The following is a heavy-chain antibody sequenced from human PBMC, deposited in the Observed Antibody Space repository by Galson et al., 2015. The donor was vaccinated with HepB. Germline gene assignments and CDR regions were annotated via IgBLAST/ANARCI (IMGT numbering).Heavy chain of an antibody. J-gene: IGHJ4*02. V-gene: IGHV3-23*01. CDR2: ISGSGGST. Sequence: SLRLSCAASGFTFNTYAMSWVRQAPGKGLECVSGISGSGGSTYYADSVKGRFTISRDNSKNTLYLQMNSLRAEDAAVYYCARDPGGLDYFDYWGQGTLVTVSS. CDR1: GFTFNTYA. CDR3: ARDPGGLDYFDY. D-gene: IGHD4-23*01.